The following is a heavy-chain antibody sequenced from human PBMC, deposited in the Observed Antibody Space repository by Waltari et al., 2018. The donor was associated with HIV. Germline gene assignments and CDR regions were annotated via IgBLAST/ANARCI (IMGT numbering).Heavy chain of an antibody. D-gene: IGHD6-19*01. CDR1: GGSFSGYY. Sequence: QVQLQQWGAGLLKPSETLSLTCAVYGGSFSGYYWSWIRQPPGKGLEWIGEINHSGSTNYNPSLKSRVTISVDTSKNQFSLKLSSVTAADTAVYYCATRPGGRIAVAGTGIDYWGQGTLV. CDR3: ATRPGGRIAVAGTGIDY. CDR2: INHSGST. V-gene: IGHV4-34*01. J-gene: IGHJ4*02.